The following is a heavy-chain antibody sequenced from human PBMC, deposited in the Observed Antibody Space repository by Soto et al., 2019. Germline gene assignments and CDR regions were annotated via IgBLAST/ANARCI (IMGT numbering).Heavy chain of an antibody. Sequence: QAGGSLRLSCAASGFTFSSYAMHWVRQAPGKGLEWVAVISYDGSNKYYADSVKGRFTISRDNSKNTLYLQMNSLRAEDTAVYYCARAPGHRFMAITPHFDYWGQGTLVTVSS. CDR1: GFTFSSYA. CDR3: ARAPGHRFMAITPHFDY. D-gene: IGHD5-12*01. CDR2: ISYDGSNK. V-gene: IGHV3-30-3*01. J-gene: IGHJ4*02.